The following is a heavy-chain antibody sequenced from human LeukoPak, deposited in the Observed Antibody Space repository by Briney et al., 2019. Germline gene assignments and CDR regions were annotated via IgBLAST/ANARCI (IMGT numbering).Heavy chain of an antibody. D-gene: IGHD2-21*01. CDR1: GGSISSSSYY. J-gene: IGHJ4*02. Sequence: SETLPLTCAVSGGSISSSSYYWGWIRQPPGKGLEWIGSIYYSGSTYYNPSLKSRVTISVDTSKNQFSLKLSSATAADTAVYYCARAGGGWVITDYWGQGTLVTVSS. V-gene: IGHV4-39*07. CDR2: IYYSGST. CDR3: ARAGGGWVITDY.